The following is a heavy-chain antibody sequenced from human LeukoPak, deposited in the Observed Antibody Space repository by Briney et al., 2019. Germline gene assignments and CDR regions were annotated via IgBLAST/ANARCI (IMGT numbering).Heavy chain of an antibody. J-gene: IGHJ4*02. CDR2: ISSSSSYI. V-gene: IGHV3-21*01. CDR1: GFTFSSYS. D-gene: IGHD5-18*01. Sequence: GGSLRLSCAASGFTFSSYSMNWVRQAPGKGLEWVSSISSSSSYIYYADSVKGRFTISRDNAKNSLYLQMNSLRAEDTAVYYCARNKKGDRYTYGHDYWGQGTLVAVSS. CDR3: ARNKKGDRYTYGHDY.